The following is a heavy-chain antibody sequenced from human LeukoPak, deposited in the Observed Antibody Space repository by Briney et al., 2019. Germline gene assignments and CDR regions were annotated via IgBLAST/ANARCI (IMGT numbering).Heavy chain of an antibody. CDR3: AKVQYSSLDY. J-gene: IGHJ4*02. CDR2: ITGTGDLT. V-gene: IGHV3-23*01. D-gene: IGHD6-19*01. CDR1: GFTFSSYA. Sequence: GGSLRLSCAASGFTFSSYAMSWVRQAPGKGLEWVSVITGTGDLTYFADSVKGRFTISRDNAKNTLYLQMNSLRAEDTAVYYCAKVQYSSLDYWGQGTLVTVSS.